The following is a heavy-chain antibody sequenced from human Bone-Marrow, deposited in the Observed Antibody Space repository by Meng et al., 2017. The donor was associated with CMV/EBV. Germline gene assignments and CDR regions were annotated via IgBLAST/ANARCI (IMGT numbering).Heavy chain of an antibody. CDR2: IIPIFGTA. CDR1: GGTFSSYA. J-gene: IGHJ6*02. D-gene: IGHD2-2*01. V-gene: IGHV1-69*05. CDR3: ARTVVPAAPLGYGMDV. Sequence: SVKVSCKASGGTFSSYAISWVRQAPGQGLEWMGGIIPIFGTANYAQKFQGGVTITTDESTSTAYMELSSLRSEDTAVYYCARTVVPAAPLGYGMDVWGQGTTVTVSS.